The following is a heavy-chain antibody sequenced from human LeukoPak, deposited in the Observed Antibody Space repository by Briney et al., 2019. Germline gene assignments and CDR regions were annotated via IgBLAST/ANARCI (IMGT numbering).Heavy chain of an antibody. J-gene: IGHJ4*02. CDR3: VVWGEDRSGHRFDF. V-gene: IGHV3-74*01. D-gene: IGHD3-22*01. CDR1: GFTFDYYW. CDR2: INTDGSNT. Sequence: RGSLRLSCAASGFTFDYYWMHWVRQAPGKGLMWVSRINTDGSNTHYADSVKGRFTISRDNAKNTLHLQMNGLRVEDTAVYYCVVWGEDRSGHRFDFWGQGTLVTVSS.